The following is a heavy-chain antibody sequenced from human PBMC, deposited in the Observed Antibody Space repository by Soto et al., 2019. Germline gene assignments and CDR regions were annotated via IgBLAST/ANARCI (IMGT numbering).Heavy chain of an antibody. CDR3: ARDSKSQSPQNDFWSGFRLDYYYGMDV. CDR1: GYTFTSYG. D-gene: IGHD3-3*01. CDR2: ISAYNGNT. J-gene: IGHJ6*02. Sequence: GASVKVSCKASGYTFTSYGISWVRQAPGQGLEWMGWISAYNGNTNYAQKLQGRVTMTTDTSTSTAYMELRSLRSDDTAVYYCARDSKSQSPQNDFWSGFRLDYYYGMDVWGQGTTVTVSS. V-gene: IGHV1-18*01.